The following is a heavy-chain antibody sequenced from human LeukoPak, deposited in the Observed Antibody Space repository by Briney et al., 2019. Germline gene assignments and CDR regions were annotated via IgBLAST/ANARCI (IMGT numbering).Heavy chain of an antibody. V-gene: IGHV3-23*01. Sequence: GGSLRLSCAASGFTFSSYAMSWVRQAPGKGLEWVSAISGSGGSTYYADSVKGRFTISRDNSKNALYLQMNSLRAEDTAVYYCARYSSGWPEGPRYFDLWGRGTLVTVSS. CDR2: ISGSGGST. CDR3: ARYSSGWPEGPRYFDL. J-gene: IGHJ2*01. D-gene: IGHD6-19*01. CDR1: GFTFSSYA.